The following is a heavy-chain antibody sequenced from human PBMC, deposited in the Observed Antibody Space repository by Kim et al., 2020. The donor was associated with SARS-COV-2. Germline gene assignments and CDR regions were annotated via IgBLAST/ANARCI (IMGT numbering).Heavy chain of an antibody. CDR3: ARGGRGDYDSSGYYYVRGHLKSLDY. Sequence: SETLSLTCAVYGGSFSGYYWSWIRQPPGKGLEWIGEINHSGSTNYNPSLKSRVTISVDTSKNQFSLKLSSVTAADTAVYYCARGGRGDYDSSGYYYVRGHLKSLDYWGQGTLVTVSS. J-gene: IGHJ4*02. V-gene: IGHV4-34*01. CDR2: INHSGST. D-gene: IGHD3-22*01. CDR1: GGSFSGYY.